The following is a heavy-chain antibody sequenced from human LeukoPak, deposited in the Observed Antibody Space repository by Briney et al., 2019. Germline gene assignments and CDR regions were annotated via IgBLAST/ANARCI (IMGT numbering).Heavy chain of an antibody. J-gene: IGHJ4*02. CDR3: AKQTGASCYTAADY. CDR1: GFTFSSYA. D-gene: IGHD2-2*02. CDR2: LGGSGGST. Sequence: GGSLRLSCAASGFTFSSYAMSWVRQAPGKGLEWVSVLGGSGGSTYYTDSVKGRFTISRDNSKNTPFLQMNSLRAEDTAAYYCAKQTGASCYTAADYWGQGTLVTVSS. V-gene: IGHV3-23*01.